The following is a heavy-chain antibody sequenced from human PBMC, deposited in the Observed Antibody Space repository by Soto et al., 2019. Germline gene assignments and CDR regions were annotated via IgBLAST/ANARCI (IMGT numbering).Heavy chain of an antibody. J-gene: IGHJ6*02. CDR2: ISAYNGNT. Sequence: GASVKVSCKASGYTFTSYGISWVRQAPGQGLEWMGWISAYNGNTNYAQKLQGRVTMTTDTSTSTAYMELRSLRSDDTAVYYCAFRVGATIRFRYYYGMDVWGQGTTVTVSS. D-gene: IGHD1-26*01. V-gene: IGHV1-18*01. CDR1: GYTFTSYG. CDR3: AFRVGATIRFRYYYGMDV.